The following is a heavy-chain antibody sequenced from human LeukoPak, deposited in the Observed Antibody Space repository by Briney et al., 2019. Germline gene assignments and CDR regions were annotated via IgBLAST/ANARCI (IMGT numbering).Heavy chain of an antibody. V-gene: IGHV4-39*07. CDR1: GGSISSSSHY. D-gene: IGHD6-19*01. CDR2: IYHSGST. J-gene: IGHJ4*02. CDR3: ARKYDSGWYDY. Sequence: SETLSLTCVVSGGSISSSSHYWGWIRQPPGKGLEWIGSIYHSGSTSYNASLKSRATMSVDTSKNQFSLKLSSMTAVDTAVYYCARKYDSGWYDYWGQGILVTVSS.